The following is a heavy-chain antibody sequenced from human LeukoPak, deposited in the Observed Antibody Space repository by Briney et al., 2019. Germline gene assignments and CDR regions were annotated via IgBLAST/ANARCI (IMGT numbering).Heavy chain of an antibody. D-gene: IGHD6-13*01. Sequence: PGGSLRLSCAASGFTFRSYAMTWVRQAPGKGLEWVSVISGSGGNAYYADSVKGRFTISSDNFKNTLYLQMNSLTAEDTAIYYCAKGGTSSWYFVFDYWGQGVLVTVSS. CDR1: GFTFRSYA. CDR3: AKGGTSSWYFVFDY. J-gene: IGHJ4*02. V-gene: IGHV3-23*01. CDR2: ISGSGGNA.